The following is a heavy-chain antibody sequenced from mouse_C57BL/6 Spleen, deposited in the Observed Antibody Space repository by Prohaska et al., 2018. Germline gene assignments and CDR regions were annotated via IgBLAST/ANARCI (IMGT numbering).Heavy chain of an antibody. D-gene: IGHD2-1*01. V-gene: IGHV9-3*01. Sequence: QIQLVQSGPELKKPGETVKISCKASGYTFTTYGMSWVKQAPGKGLKWMGWINTYSGVPTYADDFKGRFAFSLETSASTAYLQINNLKNEDTATYFCARDWGNYYAMDYWGQGTSVTVSS. J-gene: IGHJ4*01. CDR3: ARDWGNYYAMDY. CDR1: GYTFTTYG. CDR2: INTYSGVP.